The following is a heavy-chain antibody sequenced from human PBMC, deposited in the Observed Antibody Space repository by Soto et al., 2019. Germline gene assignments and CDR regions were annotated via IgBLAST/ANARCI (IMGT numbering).Heavy chain of an antibody. V-gene: IGHV3-30*18. Sequence: QPGGSLRLSCAASGFTFSSYGMNWVRQAPGKGLEWVAIISNDGTNEYYADSVKGRFTISRDTSRNTLSLQMNSLRAEDTAVYYCAKDLDSYSTGFFDYWGQGTLVTVSS. CDR3: AKDLDSYSTGFFDY. CDR2: ISNDGTNE. CDR1: GFTFSSYG. D-gene: IGHD6-19*01. J-gene: IGHJ4*02.